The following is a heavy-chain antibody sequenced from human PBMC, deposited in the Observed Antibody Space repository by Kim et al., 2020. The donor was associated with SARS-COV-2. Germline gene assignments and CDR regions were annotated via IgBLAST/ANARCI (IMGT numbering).Heavy chain of an antibody. CDR1: GFTFSSYW. CDR2: INSDGSST. V-gene: IGHV3-74*01. Sequence: GGSLRLSCAASGFTFSSYWMHWVRQAPGKGLVWVSRINSDGSSTSYADSVKGRFTISRDNAKNTLYLQMNSLRAEDTAVYYCARESRDGYNTLDYWGQGTLVTVSS. J-gene: IGHJ4*02. D-gene: IGHD5-12*01. CDR3: ARESRDGYNTLDY.